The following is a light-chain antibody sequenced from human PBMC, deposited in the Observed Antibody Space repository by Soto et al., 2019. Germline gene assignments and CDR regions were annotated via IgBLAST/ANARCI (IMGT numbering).Light chain of an antibody. CDR2: WAS. CDR3: QQYYSTPQK. V-gene: IGKV4-1*01. CDR1: QSILYSSNNKNY. Sequence: DIVMTQSPDSLAVSLGERATINCKSSQSILYSSNNKNYLAWYQQKPGQPPKLLIYWASTRDSGVPDRFSGRESGTDFTLTVSSLQAEDVAVYYCQQYYSTPQKFGQGTKVEIK. J-gene: IGKJ1*01.